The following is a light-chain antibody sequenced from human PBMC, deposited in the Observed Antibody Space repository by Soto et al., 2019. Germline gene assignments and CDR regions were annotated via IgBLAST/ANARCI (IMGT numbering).Light chain of an antibody. Sequence: EIVMTQSPATLSVSQGERATLSCRASQTLYNNLAWYQQKLGQAPRLLIYGASARATDIPARFSGSGSGTEFTLTNSGLQSEDFAMYYCQQYSDWPLTFGGGTKVEIK. CDR1: QTLYNN. CDR2: GAS. J-gene: IGKJ4*01. CDR3: QQYSDWPLT. V-gene: IGKV3-15*01.